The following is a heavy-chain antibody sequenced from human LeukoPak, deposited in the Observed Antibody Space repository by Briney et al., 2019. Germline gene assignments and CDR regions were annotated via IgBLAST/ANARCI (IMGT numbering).Heavy chain of an antibody. V-gene: IGHV4-59*11. CDR2: IYNSGSI. Sequence: PSETLSLTCTVSGGSINSHYCNWIRQSPGKGLEWIGYIYNSGSINYNPSLKSRVTISVDTSKNQFSLKLSSVTAADTAIYYCATKVRGGFDIWSQGTMVTVSS. CDR3: ATKVRGGFDI. D-gene: IGHD2-15*01. CDR1: GGSINSHY. J-gene: IGHJ3*02.